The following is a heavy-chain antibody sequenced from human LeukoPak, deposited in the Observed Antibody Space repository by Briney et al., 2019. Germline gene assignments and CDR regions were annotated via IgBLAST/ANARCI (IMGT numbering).Heavy chain of an antibody. Sequence: ASVKVSCKASGYTFTSYGISWVRQAPGQGLEWMGWISAYNGNTNYAQKLQGRVTMTTDTSTSTAYMELRSLRSDDTAVYYCARDHFKIFGVVIGWFDPWGQGTLVTVSS. CDR1: GYTFTSYG. J-gene: IGHJ5*02. CDR3: ARDHFKIFGVVIGWFDP. D-gene: IGHD3-3*01. V-gene: IGHV1-18*01. CDR2: ISAYNGNT.